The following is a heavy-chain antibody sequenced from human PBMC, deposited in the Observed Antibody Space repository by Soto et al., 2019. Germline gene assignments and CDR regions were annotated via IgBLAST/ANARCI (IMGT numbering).Heavy chain of an antibody. J-gene: IGHJ4*02. CDR1: GFTLSSYA. V-gene: IGHV3-23*01. Sequence: EVQLLESGGGLVQPGGSLRLSCAASGFTLSSYAMSWVRQAPGKGLDWVSDISGSGANTYYADSVKGRFTDSRDNSKNTMYLQMNSLRAEDTAVYYCARDPYGSGTSLDYWGQGTLVTVSS. CDR2: ISGSGANT. CDR3: ARDPYGSGTSLDY. D-gene: IGHD1-26*01.